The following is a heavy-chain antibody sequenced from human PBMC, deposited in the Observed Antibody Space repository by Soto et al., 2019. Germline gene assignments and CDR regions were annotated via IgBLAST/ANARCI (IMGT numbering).Heavy chain of an antibody. CDR2: INPNSGGT. CDR1: GYTFTGYY. V-gene: IGHV1-2*04. D-gene: IGHD3-9*01. CDR3: ARDTQDYDILTGSKGYWYFDL. Sequence: ASVKVSCKASGYTFTGYYMHWVRQAPGQGLEWMGWINPNSGGTNYAQKFQGWVTMTRDTSISTAYMELSRLRSDDTAVYYCARDTQDYDILTGSKGYWYFDLWGRGTLVTVSS. J-gene: IGHJ2*01.